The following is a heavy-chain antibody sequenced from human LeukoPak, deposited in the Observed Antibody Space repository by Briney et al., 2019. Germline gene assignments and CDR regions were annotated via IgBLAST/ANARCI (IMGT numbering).Heavy chain of an antibody. CDR1: GGSISSYY. D-gene: IGHD2-2*01. V-gene: IGHV4-38-2*02. Sequence: SETLSLTCTVSGGSISSYYWSWIRQPPGKGLEWIGSIYHSGSTYYNPSLKSRVTISVDTSKNQFSLKLSSVTAADTAVYYCARDLVSTNYYYYGMDVWGQGTTVTVSS. CDR2: IYHSGST. CDR3: ARDLVSTNYYYYGMDV. J-gene: IGHJ6*02.